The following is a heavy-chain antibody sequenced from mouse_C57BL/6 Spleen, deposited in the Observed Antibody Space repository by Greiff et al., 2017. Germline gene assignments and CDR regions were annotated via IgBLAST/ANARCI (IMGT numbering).Heavy chain of an antibody. Sequence: QVQLKQSGAELVRPGTSVKLSCKASGYTFTSYWMHWVKQRPGQGLEWIGVIDPSDSYTNYNQKFKGKATLTVDTSSSTAYMQLSSLTSEDSAVYYCAKLGPYYWGQGTTLTVSS. CDR1: GYTFTSYW. J-gene: IGHJ2*01. V-gene: IGHV1-59*01. CDR2: IDPSDSYT. CDR3: AKLGPYY. D-gene: IGHD4-1*01.